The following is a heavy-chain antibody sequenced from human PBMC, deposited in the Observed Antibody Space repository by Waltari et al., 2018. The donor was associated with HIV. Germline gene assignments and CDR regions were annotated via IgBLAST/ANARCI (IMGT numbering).Heavy chain of an antibody. J-gene: IGHJ4*02. V-gene: IGHV4-4*07. CDR1: GAPISGYY. CDR2: VYTSGTL. Sequence: QVQVQESGPGLVKPSETLSITCTVSGAPISGYYWSWIRQSAGGGLEWIGRVYTSGTLNYNPSLKSRVTMSRDTSKNQFSLKLTSVTAADTATYYCAGRDYWGQGILVTVSS. CDR3: AGRDY.